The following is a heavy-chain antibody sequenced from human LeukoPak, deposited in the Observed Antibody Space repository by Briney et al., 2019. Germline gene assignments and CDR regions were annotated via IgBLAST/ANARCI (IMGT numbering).Heavy chain of an antibody. J-gene: IGHJ4*02. CDR1: GGSISSSSYY. CDR2: VYYSGST. D-gene: IGHD5-12*01. CDR3: ARVRYSGYDVLDY. Sequence: SETLSLTCTVSGGSISSSSYYWGWIRQPPGKGLEWIGSVYYSGSTYYNPSLKSRVTISVDTSKNQFSLKLSSVTAADTAVYYCARVRYSGYDVLDYWGQGTLVTVSS. V-gene: IGHV4-39*07.